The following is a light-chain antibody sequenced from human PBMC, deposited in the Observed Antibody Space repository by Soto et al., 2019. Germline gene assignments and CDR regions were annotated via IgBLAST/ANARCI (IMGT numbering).Light chain of an antibody. CDR1: QSVSSSY. CDR2: GAS. Sequence: EVVLTQSPVTLSLSPGERATLSCRASQSVSSSYLAWYQQKPGQAPRLLIYGASTRATGIPARFSGSGSGTEFTLTISSLQSEDFAVYYCQQYNNWPPNTFGQGTRLEIK. V-gene: IGKV3-15*01. CDR3: QQYNNWPPNT. J-gene: IGKJ5*01.